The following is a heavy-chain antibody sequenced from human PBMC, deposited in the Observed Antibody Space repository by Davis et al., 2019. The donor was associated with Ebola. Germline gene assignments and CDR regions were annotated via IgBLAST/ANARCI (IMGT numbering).Heavy chain of an antibody. V-gene: IGHV3-74*01. CDR1: GFTFSNYW. CDR2: INTDGTTT. Sequence: HTGGSLRLSCAASGFTFSNYWIHWVRLAPGKGPVWVSRINTDGTTTTYADSVKGRFTISRDNAKNTLYLQMNSLRAEDTAVYYGAGAPHWGGGVCNGFNYYGMEVGGQGTTVTVSS. D-gene: IGHD2-8*02. CDR3: AGAPHWGGGVCNGFNYYGMEV. J-gene: IGHJ6*02.